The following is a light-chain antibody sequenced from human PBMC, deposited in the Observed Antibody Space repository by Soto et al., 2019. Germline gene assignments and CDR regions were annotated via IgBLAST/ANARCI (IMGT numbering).Light chain of an antibody. J-gene: IGLJ3*02. CDR2: INRDGTH. Sequence: QPVLTQSPAASSSLGASVKLTCTLSRGDTNYAIAWHQHQPEKSPRYSMKINRDGTHLKGDGIPDRFSGSRPGAERYLTISSLQSEDEADYSCQTWGPGIRVFGGGTKLTVL. CDR1: RGDTNYA. V-gene: IGLV4-69*01. CDR3: QTWGPGIRV.